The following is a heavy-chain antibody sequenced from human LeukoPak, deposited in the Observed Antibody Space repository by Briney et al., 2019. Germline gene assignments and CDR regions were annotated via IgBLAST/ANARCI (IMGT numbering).Heavy chain of an antibody. CDR1: GYTFTGYY. V-gene: IGHV1-2*02. Sequence: GASVKVSCKASGYTFTGYYIHWVRQAPGQGLEWMGWINPNSGDTHYAQHFQGRVTMTGDTSITTAYMELTRLRSDDTAVFYCARQSTNSPLLNGPLRYWGPGTLVTVSS. J-gene: IGHJ4*02. CDR3: ARQSTNSPLLNGPLRY. CDR2: INPNSGDT. D-gene: IGHD4-11*01.